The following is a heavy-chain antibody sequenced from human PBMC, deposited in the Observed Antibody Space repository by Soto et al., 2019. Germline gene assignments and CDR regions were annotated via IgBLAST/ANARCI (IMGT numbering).Heavy chain of an antibody. CDR3: ARDGYYGSGRPFDY. J-gene: IGHJ4*02. Sequence: QVQLQQWGAGLLKPSETLSLTCAVYGGSFSGYYWSWIRQPPGKGLEWIGEINHSGSTNYNPSLKSRVTISVDTSKNQFSLKLSSVTAADTAVYYCARDGYYGSGRPFDYWGQGTLVTVSS. CDR1: GGSFSGYY. D-gene: IGHD3-10*01. CDR2: INHSGST. V-gene: IGHV4-34*01.